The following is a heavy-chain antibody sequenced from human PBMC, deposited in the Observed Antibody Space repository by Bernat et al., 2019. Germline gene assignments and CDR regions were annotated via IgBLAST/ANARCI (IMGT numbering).Heavy chain of an antibody. CDR1: GGSMINTSYY. CDR3: ARLPFTGDRGRGTFDI. Sequence: QLQVQESGPGLVKPSETLSLTCSVSGGSMINTSYYWGWIRQPPGKGLNWIGSISYTGSPYYNPSLESRVIISVDTSKKQFSLTLTSVTAADTAVYYCARLPFTGDRGRGTFDIWGQGTMVTVSS. CDR2: ISYTGSP. J-gene: IGHJ3*02. D-gene: IGHD7-27*01. V-gene: IGHV4-39*01.